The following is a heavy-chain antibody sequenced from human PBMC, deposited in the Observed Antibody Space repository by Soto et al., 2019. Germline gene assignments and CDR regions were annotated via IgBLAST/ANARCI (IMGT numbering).Heavy chain of an antibody. D-gene: IGHD6-19*01. CDR1: GFTFSSYG. Sequence: GGSLRLSCAASGFTFSSYGMHWVRQAPGKGLEWVAVISYDGSNKYYADSVKGRFTISRDNSKNTLYLQMNSLRAEDTAVYYCAKAGYSSGWYLAGGMDVWGQGTTVTVSS. CDR2: ISYDGSNK. CDR3: AKAGYSSGWYLAGGMDV. V-gene: IGHV3-30*18. J-gene: IGHJ6*02.